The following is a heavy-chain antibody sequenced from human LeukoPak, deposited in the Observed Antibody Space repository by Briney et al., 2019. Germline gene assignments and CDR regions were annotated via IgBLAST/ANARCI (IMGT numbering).Heavy chain of an antibody. CDR1: GGSISSYY. CDR2: IYYSGST. Sequence: SETLSLTCTVSGGSISSYYWSWIRQPPGKGLEWIGYIYYSGSTNYNPSLKSRVTISVDTSKNQFSLKLSSVTAADTAVYYCAXXXPTVTTYIDYWGQGTLVTVSS. CDR3: AXXXPTVTTYIDY. J-gene: IGHJ4*02. D-gene: IGHD4-11*01. V-gene: IGHV4-59*08.